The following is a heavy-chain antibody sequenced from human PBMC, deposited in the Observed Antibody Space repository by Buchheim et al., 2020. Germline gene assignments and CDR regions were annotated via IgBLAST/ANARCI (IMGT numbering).Heavy chain of an antibody. Sequence: EVQLVESGGGLVKPGGSLRLSCAASGFTFSNAWMNWVRQAPGKGLEWVGRIKSKTDGGTTDYAAPVKGRFTISRDDSKNTLYLQMNSLKTEDTAVYYCMHSGYDFWSGYYYYGMDVWGQGTT. CDR1: GFTFSNAW. J-gene: IGHJ6*02. CDR2: IKSKTDGGTT. V-gene: IGHV3-15*07. CDR3: MHSGYDFWSGYYYYGMDV. D-gene: IGHD5-12*01.